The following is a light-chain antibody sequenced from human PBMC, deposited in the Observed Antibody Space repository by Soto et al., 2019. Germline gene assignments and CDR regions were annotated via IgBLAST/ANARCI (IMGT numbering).Light chain of an antibody. CDR2: EVT. Sequence: QSALTQPASVSGSPGQSITISCTGTSSDVGRYNYVSWYQQHPGKAPKLIIYEVTNRPSGVSNRFSGSKSGNTASLTISRLQAEDEADYYCSSYTSRSTYVFGTGTKVTVL. CDR1: SSDVGRYNY. CDR3: SSYTSRSTYV. V-gene: IGLV2-14*01. J-gene: IGLJ1*01.